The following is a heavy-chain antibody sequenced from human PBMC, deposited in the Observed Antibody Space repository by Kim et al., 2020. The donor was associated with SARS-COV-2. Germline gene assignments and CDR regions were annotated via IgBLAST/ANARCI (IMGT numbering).Heavy chain of an antibody. CDR1: AFTFNNYA. J-gene: IGHJ4*01. Sequence: GGSLRLSCAASAFTFNNYAMSWVRQAPGKGLEWVSAISGSGGSTYYADSVKGRFTISRDNSRDTVYLQMNSLRDEDTAVYYCAKGSTWVIITGEYYIDY. CDR3: AKGSTWVIITGEYYIDY. D-gene: IGHD3-16*01. V-gene: IGHV3-23*01. CDR2: ISGSGGST.